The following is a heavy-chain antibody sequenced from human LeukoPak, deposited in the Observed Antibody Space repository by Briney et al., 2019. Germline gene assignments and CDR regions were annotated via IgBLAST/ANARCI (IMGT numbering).Heavy chain of an antibody. Sequence: ASVKVSCKASGYTFSNYGISWVRQAPGQGLEWMGWISAYNGNTNYAQKLQGRVTMTTDTSTSTAYMELRSLRSDDTAVYYCARDVLGVHHRERREVDYWGQGTLVTVSS. D-gene: IGHD1-1*01. CDR2: ISAYNGNT. CDR3: ARDVLGVHHRERREVDY. CDR1: GYTFSNYG. J-gene: IGHJ4*02. V-gene: IGHV1-18*01.